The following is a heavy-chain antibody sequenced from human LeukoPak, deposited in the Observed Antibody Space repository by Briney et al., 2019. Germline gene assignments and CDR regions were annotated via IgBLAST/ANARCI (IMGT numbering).Heavy chain of an antibody. CDR3: AQQQGYSYGSLDY. D-gene: IGHD5-18*01. J-gene: IGHJ4*02. CDR1: GFTFNNYG. V-gene: IGHV3-30*02. Sequence: GGSLRLSCAASGFTFNNYGMHWVRQAPGNGLEGVTYIRYDGSNKYYADSVKGRFTISRDNSKNTLYLQMNSLRAEDTAVYYCAQQQGYSYGSLDYWGQGTLVTVSS. CDR2: IRYDGSNK.